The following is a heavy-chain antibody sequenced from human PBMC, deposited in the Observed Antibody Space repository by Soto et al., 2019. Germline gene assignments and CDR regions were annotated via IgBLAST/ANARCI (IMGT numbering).Heavy chain of an antibody. Sequence: EVQLVESGGGLVQPGGSLRLSCAASGFTFSSFWMHWVRQAPGKGLVWVSRASPDGTSTSYADSVKGRFTISRDNAKNTLYMQMNSLRAEDTAVYYCARLGVNYYDSSGYPESDYGGQGTLVTVSS. J-gene: IGHJ4*02. CDR3: ARLGVNYYDSSGYPESDY. V-gene: IGHV3-74*01. D-gene: IGHD3-22*01. CDR2: ASPDGTST. CDR1: GFTFSSFW.